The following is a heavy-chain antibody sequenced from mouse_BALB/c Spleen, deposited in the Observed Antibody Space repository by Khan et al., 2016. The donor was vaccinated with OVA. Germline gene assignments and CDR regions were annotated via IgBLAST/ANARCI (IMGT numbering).Heavy chain of an antibody. Sequence: EVQLQESGPGLVKPSQSLSLTCTVTCYSITSEYAWNWIRQFPGNKLEWMGYINYSGNTRFNPSLKSRTSITRDTSKNQFFLQLNSVTTEDTATYYCARKDYYDYDPFPYWGQGTLVTVSA. CDR1: CYSITSEYA. CDR2: INYSGNT. V-gene: IGHV3-2*02. D-gene: IGHD2-4*01. J-gene: IGHJ3*01. CDR3: ARKDYYDYDPFPY.